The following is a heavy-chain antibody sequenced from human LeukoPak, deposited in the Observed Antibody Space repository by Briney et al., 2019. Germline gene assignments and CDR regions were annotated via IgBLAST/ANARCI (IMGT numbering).Heavy chain of an antibody. Sequence: PGGSLRLSCAAPGFTFSSYAMSWVRQAPGKGLEWVSGISGSGGTTYYADSVKGRFTVSRDNSKNTLYLQMNSLRAEDTAVYYCAKGNLVIVPAAIGYWGQGTLVTVSS. V-gene: IGHV3-23*01. CDR3: AKGNLVIVPAAIGY. CDR2: ISGSGGTT. CDR1: GFTFSSYA. D-gene: IGHD2-2*01. J-gene: IGHJ4*02.